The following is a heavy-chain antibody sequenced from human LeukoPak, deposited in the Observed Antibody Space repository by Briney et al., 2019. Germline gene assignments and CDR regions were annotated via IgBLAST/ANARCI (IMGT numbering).Heavy chain of an antibody. CDR3: ARDRIAGATPFDY. Sequence: GGSLRLSCAASGFTFSSYSMNWVRQAPGKGLEWVSSISSSSSYIYYADSVKGRFTISRDNAKNSLYLQMNSLRAEDTAVYYCARDRIAGATPFDYWGQGTLVTVSS. CDR2: ISSSSSYI. D-gene: IGHD1-26*01. V-gene: IGHV3-21*01. CDR1: GFTFSSYS. J-gene: IGHJ4*02.